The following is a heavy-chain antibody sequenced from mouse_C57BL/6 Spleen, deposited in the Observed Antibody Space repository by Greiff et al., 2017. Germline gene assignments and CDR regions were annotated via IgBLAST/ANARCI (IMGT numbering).Heavy chain of an antibody. CDR3: ARQGLLRYYAMDY. Sequence: VQLQQPGAELVKPGASVKLSCKASGYTFTSYWMHWVKQRPGQGLEWIGMIHPNSGSTNYNEKFKSKATLTVDKSSSTAYMQLSSLTSEDSAVYYCARQGLLRYYAMDYWGQGTSVTVSS. J-gene: IGHJ4*01. CDR2: IHPNSGST. D-gene: IGHD1-1*01. CDR1: GYTFTSYW. V-gene: IGHV1-64*01.